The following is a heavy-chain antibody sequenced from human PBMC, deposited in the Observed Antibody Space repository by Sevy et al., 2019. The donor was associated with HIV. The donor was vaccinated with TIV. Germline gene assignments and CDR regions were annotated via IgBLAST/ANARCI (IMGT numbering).Heavy chain of an antibody. CDR3: TTDPSQIIPQFGPPPGEVYYFDY. J-gene: IGHJ4*02. D-gene: IGHD3-3*01. CDR1: GFTFSNAW. V-gene: IGHV3-15*01. CDR2: IKSKTDGGTT. Sequence: GGSLRLSCAASGFTFSNAWMSWVRQAPGKGLEWVGRIKSKTDGGTTDYAAPVKGRFTISRDDSKNTLYLQMNSLKTAETAVYYCTTDPSQIIPQFGPPPGEVYYFDYWGQGTLVTVSS.